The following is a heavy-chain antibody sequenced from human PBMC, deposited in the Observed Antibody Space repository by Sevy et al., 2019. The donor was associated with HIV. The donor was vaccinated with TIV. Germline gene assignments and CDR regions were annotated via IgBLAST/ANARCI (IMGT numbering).Heavy chain of an antibody. CDR3: ARERFLESFDY. J-gene: IGHJ4*02. CDR1: GFTFSSYG. CDR2: IKQDGSEK. Sequence: GGSLRLSCAASGFTFSSYGMSWVRQAPGKGLEWVANIKQDGSEKYYVDSVKGRFTISRDNAKNSLYLQMNSLRAEDTAVYYCARERFLESFDYWGQGTLVTV. V-gene: IGHV3-7*03. D-gene: IGHD3-3*01.